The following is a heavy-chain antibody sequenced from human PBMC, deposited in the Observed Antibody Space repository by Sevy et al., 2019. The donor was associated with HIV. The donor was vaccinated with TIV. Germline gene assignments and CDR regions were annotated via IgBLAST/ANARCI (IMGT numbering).Heavy chain of an antibody. CDR2: ISSSSSTI. J-gene: IGHJ6*02. CDR1: GFTFSSYS. Sequence: GGSLRLSCAASGFTFSSYSMNWVRQAPGKGLEWVSYISSSSSTIYYADSVKGRFTISRDNAKNSLYLQMNSLRDEDMAVYYCARDDGDCSSTSCYVYYYGMDVRGQGTTVTVSS. CDR3: ARDDGDCSSTSCYVYYYGMDV. D-gene: IGHD2-2*03. V-gene: IGHV3-48*02.